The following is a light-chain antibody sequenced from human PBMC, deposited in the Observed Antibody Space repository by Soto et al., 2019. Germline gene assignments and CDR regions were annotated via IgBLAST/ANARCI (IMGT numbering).Light chain of an antibody. CDR2: DAS. V-gene: IGKV3-11*01. CDR3: QHRMNWPLT. CDR1: QTISRY. J-gene: IGKJ5*01. Sequence: EIVLTQSPATLSLSPGERATLSCRASQTISRYLLWYQQKHGQAPRLXIYDASNRETGIPARFSGSGSETEFTLTISSLEPEDFAVYYCQHRMNWPLTFGQGTRLEIK.